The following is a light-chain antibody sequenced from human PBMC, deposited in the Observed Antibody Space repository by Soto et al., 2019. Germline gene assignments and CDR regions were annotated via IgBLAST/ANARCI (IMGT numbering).Light chain of an antibody. CDR3: RQYDNSPIT. V-gene: IGKV3-20*01. CDR1: QCVSSSY. Sequence: EIVLTQSPDTLSLSPGERATLSCRASQCVSSSYLAWYQQKPGQAPRLLIYGASSRATGIPDRFSGSGSGTDFTLTISRLEPEDFAVYYCRQYDNSPITFGQGTRLEIK. CDR2: GAS. J-gene: IGKJ5*01.